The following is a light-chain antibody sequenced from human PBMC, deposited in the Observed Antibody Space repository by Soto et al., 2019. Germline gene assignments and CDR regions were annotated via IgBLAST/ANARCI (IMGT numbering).Light chain of an antibody. J-gene: IGKJ5*01. Sequence: IQLNQSPSSLSASVGDRVTITCLASQGISSYLAWYQQKPGKAPKLLIYAASTLQSGVPSRFSGSGSGTDFTLTISSLQPEDFATYYCQQLNSYLPITFGQGTRLEIK. CDR2: AAS. CDR1: QGISSY. CDR3: QQLNSYLPIT. V-gene: IGKV1-9*01.